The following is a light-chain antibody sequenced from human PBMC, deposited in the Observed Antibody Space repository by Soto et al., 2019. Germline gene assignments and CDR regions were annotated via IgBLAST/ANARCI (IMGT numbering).Light chain of an antibody. V-gene: IGKV1-5*03. Sequence: DIQMTQSPSTLSASVGDRVTIACRASQSISDWLAWYQQKPGQAPKFLIYKASNLESGVPSRFSGSGSGTEFTLTISSLQPDDFATYYCQQYDTYPTTFGQGTKVKIK. CDR3: QQYDTYPTT. J-gene: IGKJ1*01. CDR2: KAS. CDR1: QSISDW.